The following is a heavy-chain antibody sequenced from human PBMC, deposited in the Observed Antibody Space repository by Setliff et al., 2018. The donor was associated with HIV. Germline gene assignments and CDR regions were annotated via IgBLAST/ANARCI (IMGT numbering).Heavy chain of an antibody. Sequence: GGSLRLSCAASGFTFSSYDMFWVRQVAGKGLEWVSAIGTAADTFYPASVKGRFTISRDNAKNSLYLHMNSLRADDTAVYYCARGETGDARGYSYYYYMDVWGKGTTVTVSS. CDR3: ARGETGDARGYSYYYYMDV. CDR2: IGTAADT. D-gene: IGHD7-27*01. J-gene: IGHJ6*03. CDR1: GFTFSSYD. V-gene: IGHV3-13*01.